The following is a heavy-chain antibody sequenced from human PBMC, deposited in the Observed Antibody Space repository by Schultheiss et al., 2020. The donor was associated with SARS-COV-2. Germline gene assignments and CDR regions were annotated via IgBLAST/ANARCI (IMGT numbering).Heavy chain of an antibody. CDR3: AKDGVVITTHDAFDI. CDR2: ISWNSGSI. J-gene: IGHJ3*02. D-gene: IGHD3-22*01. V-gene: IGHV3-9*01. Sequence: GGSLRLSCAASGFTFDDYAMHWVRQAPGKGLEWVSGISWNSGSIGYADSVKGRFTISRDNSKNTLYLQMNSLRAEDTAVYYCAKDGVVITTHDAFDIWGQGTMVTVSS. CDR1: GFTFDDYA.